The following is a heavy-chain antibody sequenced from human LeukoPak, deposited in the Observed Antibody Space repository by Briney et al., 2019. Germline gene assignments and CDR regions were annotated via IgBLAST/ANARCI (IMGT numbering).Heavy chain of an antibody. D-gene: IGHD3-22*01. CDR1: GGSISSYY. CDR2: IYTSGST. Sequence: SETLSLTCTVSGGSISSYYWSWIRQPAGKGLEWIGRIYTSGSTNYNPSLKSRVTISGDTSKNQFSLRLSSVTAADTAVYYCARASYSYDISGWVPFDYWGQGTLVTVSS. CDR3: ARASYSYDISGWVPFDY. J-gene: IGHJ4*02. V-gene: IGHV4-4*07.